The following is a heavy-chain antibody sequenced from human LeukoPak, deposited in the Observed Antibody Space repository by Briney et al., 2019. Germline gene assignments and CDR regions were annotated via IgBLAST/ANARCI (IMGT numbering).Heavy chain of an antibody. CDR3: ARVGDSGSYRGAFDY. CDR2: INAGNGNT. J-gene: IGHJ4*02. CDR1: GYTFTSYA. V-gene: IGHV1-3*03. D-gene: IGHD1-26*01. Sequence: ASVKVSCKASGYTFTSYAMHWVRQAPGQRLEWMGWINAGNGNTKYSQEFQGRVTITRDTSASTAYMELSSLRSEDMAVYYCARVGDSGSYRGAFDYWGQGTLVTVSS.